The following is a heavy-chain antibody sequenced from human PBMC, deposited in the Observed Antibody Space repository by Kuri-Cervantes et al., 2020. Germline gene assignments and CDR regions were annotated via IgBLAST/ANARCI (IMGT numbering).Heavy chain of an antibody. V-gene: IGHV3-23*01. J-gene: IGHJ5*02. CDR1: GFTFSSYA. Sequence: GESLKISCAASGFTFSSYAMSWVRQAPGKGLEWVSAISGSGGSTYYADSVKGRFTISRDNSKDTLYLQMNSLRAEDTAVYYCANHDGSSWGNWFDPWGQGTLVTSPQ. CDR3: ANHDGSSWGNWFDP. D-gene: IGHD6-6*01. CDR2: ISGSGGST.